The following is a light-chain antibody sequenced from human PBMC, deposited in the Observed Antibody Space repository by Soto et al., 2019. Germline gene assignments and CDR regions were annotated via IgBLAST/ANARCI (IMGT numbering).Light chain of an antibody. V-gene: IGLV1-47*01. CDR1: SSNIGTNF. Sequence: QPVLTQPPSASGTPGQRVTISCSGSSSNIGTNFAYWYQQLPGTAPKLLIYRNNQRPSGVPDRFSGSKSGTSASLAISGLRSEDEADYYCAAWDDSLSGPWVFGGGTKVTVL. CDR2: RNN. J-gene: IGLJ3*02. CDR3: AAWDDSLSGPWV.